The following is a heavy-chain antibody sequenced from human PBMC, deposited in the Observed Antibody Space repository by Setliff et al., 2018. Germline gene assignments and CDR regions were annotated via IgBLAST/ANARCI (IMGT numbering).Heavy chain of an antibody. CDR1: GFSFSNYG. Sequence: PGGSLRLSCVVSGFSFSNYGMTWVRQAPGKGLEWISYISTSSGTRYYADSVKGRFTISRDNANQSLYLQMNSLRADDTAEYYCTKDSNGEFADYWGQGTLVTVSS. D-gene: IGHD1-1*01. V-gene: IGHV3-48*01. J-gene: IGHJ4*02. CDR3: TKDSNGEFADY. CDR2: ISTSSGTR.